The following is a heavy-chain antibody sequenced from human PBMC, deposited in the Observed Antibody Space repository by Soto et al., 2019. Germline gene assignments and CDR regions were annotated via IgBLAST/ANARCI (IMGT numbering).Heavy chain of an antibody. D-gene: IGHD6-19*01. CDR3: AREAAVAPSH. J-gene: IGHJ4*02. Sequence: ASVKVSCKAFGYIFTSYYMHWVRQAPGQGLEWMGIINPSGGSTSYAQKFQGRVTMTRDTSTSTVYMELSSLRSEDTAVYYCAREAAVAPSHWGQGTLVTVSS. CDR2: INPSGGST. V-gene: IGHV1-46*01. CDR1: GYIFTSYY.